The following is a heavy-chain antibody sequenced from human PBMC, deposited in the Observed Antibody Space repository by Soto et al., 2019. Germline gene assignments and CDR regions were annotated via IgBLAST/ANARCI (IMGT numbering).Heavy chain of an antibody. J-gene: IGHJ6*02. CDR2: IYYSGRT. Sequence: QVQLQESGPGLVKPSQTLSLTCTVSGGSISSGGYYWSWIRQHPGKGLEWIGYIYYSGRTYYNPSLKSRVTISVDTSKNQFSLKLSAVTAADTAVYYCATQRRYCSGGSQCRGYYGMDVWGQGTTVTVSS. V-gene: IGHV4-31*03. CDR1: GGSISSGGYY. CDR3: ATQRRYCSGGSQCRGYYGMDV. D-gene: IGHD2-15*01.